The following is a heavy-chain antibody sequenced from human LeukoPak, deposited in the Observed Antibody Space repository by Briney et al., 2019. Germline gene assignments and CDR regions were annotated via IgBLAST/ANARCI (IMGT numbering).Heavy chain of an antibody. CDR2: IYYSGST. Sequence: KSSETLSLTCTVSGGSISSGGYYWSWIRQHPGKGLEWIGYIYYSGSTYYNPSLKSRVTISVDTSKNQFSPKLSSVTAADTAVYYCARDRPQRFYDILTGYPEEAHYFDYWGQGTLVTVSS. D-gene: IGHD3-9*01. CDR3: ARDRPQRFYDILTGYPEEAHYFDY. CDR1: GGSISSGGYY. J-gene: IGHJ4*02. V-gene: IGHV4-31*03.